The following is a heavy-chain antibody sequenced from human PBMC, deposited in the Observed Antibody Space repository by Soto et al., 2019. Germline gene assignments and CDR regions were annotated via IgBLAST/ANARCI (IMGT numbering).Heavy chain of an antibody. J-gene: IGHJ5*01. D-gene: IGHD3-22*01. CDR2: IKSKGSGGTT. Sequence: GGSLRLSCEASGLTFTNAWMAWVRQAPGKGLEWVGRIKSKGSGGTTDYAAPVKGRFTILRDDSRDTVYLQMNGLKTEDTGVYYCACSGYNWFGFWAQGTLVTVSS. CDR1: GLTFTNAW. CDR3: ACSGYNWFGF. V-gene: IGHV3-15*01.